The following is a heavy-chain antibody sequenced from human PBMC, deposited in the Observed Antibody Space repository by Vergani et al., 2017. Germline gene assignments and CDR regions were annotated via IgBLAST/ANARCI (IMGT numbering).Heavy chain of an antibody. Sequence: QVQLVQSGAEVKKPGSSVKVSCKASGGTFSSYAISWVRQAPGQGLEWMGGIIPIFGTANYAQKFQGRVTITADESTSTAYMELSSLRSEDTAVYYCARCTTGTADPGGYYYGMDGWGQGTAVTVS. CDR3: ARCTTGTADPGGYYYGMDG. D-gene: IGHD1-1*01. CDR1: GGTFSSYA. CDR2: IIPIFGTA. J-gene: IGHJ6*02. V-gene: IGHV1-69*01.